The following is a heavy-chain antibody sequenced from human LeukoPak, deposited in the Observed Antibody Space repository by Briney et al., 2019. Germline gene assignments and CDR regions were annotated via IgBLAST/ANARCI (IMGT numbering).Heavy chain of an antibody. CDR3: AKDGRPGGSSWYRGVY. J-gene: IGHJ4*02. V-gene: IGHV3-23*01. CDR1: GFTFSSYA. Sequence: QSGGSLRLSCAASGFTFSSYAMSWVRQAPGKGLEWVSAISGSGGSTYYADSVKGRFTISRDNSKNTLYLQMNSLRAEDTAVYYCAKDGRPGGSSWYRGVYWGQGTLVTVSS. CDR2: ISGSGGST. D-gene: IGHD6-13*01.